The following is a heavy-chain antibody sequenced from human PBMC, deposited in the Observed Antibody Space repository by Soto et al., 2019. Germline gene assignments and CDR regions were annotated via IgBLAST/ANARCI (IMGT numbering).Heavy chain of an antibody. CDR1: GGTFSSYA. V-gene: IGHV1-69*01. J-gene: IGHJ6*02. CDR3: ARVSEAVGYYYYGMDV. Sequence: QLQLVQSGAEVKKPGSSVKVSCKASGGTFSSYAISWVRQAPGQGLAWMGGVIPIFGTANYAQKFQGRVTITADESTSTAYMELSSLRSEDTAVYYCARVSEAVGYYYYGMDVWGQGTTVTVSS. CDR2: VIPIFGTA.